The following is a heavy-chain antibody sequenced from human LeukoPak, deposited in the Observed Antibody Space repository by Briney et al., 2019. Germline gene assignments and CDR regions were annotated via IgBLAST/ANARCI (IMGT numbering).Heavy chain of an antibody. J-gene: IGHJ6*02. CDR3: VRGAYYYGMDV. CDR1: GYTFSSYV. Sequence: ASVKVSCKASGYTFSSYVLSWVRQAPGQGLEWMGRISTKADDSVYAQKLQGRVTMTRNTSISTAYMELSSLRSEDTAVYYCVRGAYYYGMDVWGQGTTVTVSS. V-gene: IGHV1-8*02. CDR2: ISTKADDS.